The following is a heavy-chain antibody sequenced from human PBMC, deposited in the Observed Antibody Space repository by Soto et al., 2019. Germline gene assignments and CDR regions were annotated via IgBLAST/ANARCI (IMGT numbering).Heavy chain of an antibody. CDR1: GFTFSNYW. J-gene: IGHJ4*01. Sequence: EVQLVESGGGLVQPGGSLRLSCAASGFTFSNYWVHWVRQAPGKGLMWVSRINSDGTTINYADSVEGRFTISRDNAKNTLFLQKNSLRVEDTVVYYCARAGWYRFDYWVHGTLVTVSS. V-gene: IGHV3-74*01. D-gene: IGHD6-19*01. CDR3: ARAGWYRFDY. CDR2: INSDGTTI.